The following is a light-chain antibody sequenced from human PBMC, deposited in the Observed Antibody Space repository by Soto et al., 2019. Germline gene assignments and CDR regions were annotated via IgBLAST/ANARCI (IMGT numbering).Light chain of an antibody. CDR1: QSVSRN. CDR3: QQYNTWPPWT. J-gene: IGKJ1*01. CDR2: GAS. V-gene: IGKV3-15*01. Sequence: ETVMTQSPATLYVSPGERASLSCRASQSVSRNLAWYQQKPGQAPRLVIYGASTRATGIPARFSGSGSRTELTLTISSLQSEDFAVYYCQQYNTWPPWTFGQGTKVDIK.